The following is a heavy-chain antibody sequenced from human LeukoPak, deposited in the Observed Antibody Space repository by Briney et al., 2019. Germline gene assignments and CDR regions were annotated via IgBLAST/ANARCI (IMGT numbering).Heavy chain of an antibody. V-gene: IGHV4-38-2*01. Sequence: SETLSLNCAVSGYSISSGYYWGWIRQPPGKGLEWIGSIYHSGSTYYNPSLKSRVTISVDTSKNQFSLKLSSVTAADTAVYYCARHDFWSGYFFDYWGQGTLVTVSS. CDR2: IYHSGST. D-gene: IGHD3-3*01. CDR3: ARHDFWSGYFFDY. CDR1: GYSISSGYY. J-gene: IGHJ4*02.